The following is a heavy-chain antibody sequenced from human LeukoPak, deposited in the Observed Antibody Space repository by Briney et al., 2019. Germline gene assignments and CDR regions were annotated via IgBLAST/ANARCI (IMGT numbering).Heavy chain of an antibody. J-gene: IGHJ4*02. CDR3: ARDFRNTGFDY. D-gene: IGHD4-17*01. CDR1: EFPFSKFC. CDR2: ICSDSRII. V-gene: IGHV3-11*01. Sequence: GGSLRLSCVVSEFPFSKFCMSWFRQAPGEGLEWISYICSDSRIIHYADSVKGRFTISRDNGKNSLYLQMNSLRAEDTAVYYCARDFRNTGFDYWGQGTLVTVSS.